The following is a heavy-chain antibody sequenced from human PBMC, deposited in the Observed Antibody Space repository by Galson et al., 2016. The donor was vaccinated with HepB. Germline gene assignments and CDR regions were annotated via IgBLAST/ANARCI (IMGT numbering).Heavy chain of an antibody. Sequence: SVKVSCKASGGTLNNYAISWVRQAPGQGLEWRGGIIPIFGTPNYAQKFQGRVTINADESTTTAYIELSRLRSEDKAVYYWARDRVKVGAAYYYGMDVWGQGTTVTV. CDR3: ARDRVKVGAAYYYGMDV. V-gene: IGHV1-69*13. J-gene: IGHJ6*02. CDR1: GGTLNNYA. D-gene: IGHD1-26*01. CDR2: IIPIFGTP.